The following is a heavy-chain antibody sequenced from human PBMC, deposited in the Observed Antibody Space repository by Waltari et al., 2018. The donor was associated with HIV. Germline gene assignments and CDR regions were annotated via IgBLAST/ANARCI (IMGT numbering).Heavy chain of an antibody. J-gene: IGHJ5*02. Sequence: EVQLVESGGGLVEPGGSLRLSCAPSGFSFSFFSINWVRQAPGKGLEWVSSISSTSSHIFYADSVRGRFTISRDNAKNSLYLQMNSLKAEDTAVYYCARGGAGATAEDLFDPWGQGTLVTVSS. CDR3: ARGGAGATAEDLFDP. CDR1: GFSFSFFS. CDR2: ISSTSSHI. D-gene: IGHD1-26*01. V-gene: IGHV3-21*01.